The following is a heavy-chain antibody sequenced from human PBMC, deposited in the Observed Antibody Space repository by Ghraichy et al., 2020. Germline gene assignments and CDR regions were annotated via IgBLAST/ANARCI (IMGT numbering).Heavy chain of an antibody. V-gene: IGHV1-46*01. J-gene: IGHJ3*02. CDR3: ARVRGGSRNGGDAFDI. CDR1: GYTFTSHF. CDR2: INPSGGST. Sequence: ASVRVSCKASGYTFTSHFMHWVRQAPGQGLEWMGIINPSGGSTSIAQKFQGRLSVTRDTSTSTVYMELNNLRSEDTAVYYCARVRGGSRNGGDAFDIWGRGTMVTVSS. D-gene: IGHD1-26*01.